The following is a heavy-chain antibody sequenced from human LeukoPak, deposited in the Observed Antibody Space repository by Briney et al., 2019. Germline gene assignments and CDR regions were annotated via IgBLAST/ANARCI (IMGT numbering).Heavy chain of an antibody. CDR1: GGSFSAYY. CDR3: APRGDIEHSYVYGKWFDP. J-gene: IGHJ5*02. Sequence: SETLSLTCAVYGGSFSAYYWTWIRQPPGKGLEWIGEINHSGSSNYNSSLRSRVTISVDPSYKQFSLRLSSVTAADTAVYYCAPRGDIEHSYVYGKWFDPWGQGTRVTVSS. V-gene: IGHV4-34*01. D-gene: IGHD5-18*01. CDR2: INHSGSS.